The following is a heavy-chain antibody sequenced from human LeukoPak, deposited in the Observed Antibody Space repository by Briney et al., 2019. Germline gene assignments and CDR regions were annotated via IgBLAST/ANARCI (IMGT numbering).Heavy chain of an antibody. D-gene: IGHD6-19*01. CDR2: IKEDGSEK. CDR1: GFTFSSYS. Sequence: GGSLRLSCAASGFTFSSYSMNWVRQAPGKGLEWVANIKEDGSEKYYVDSVKGRFTISRDNAKNSLYLQMNSLRAEDTAVYYCAREKWLSDWGQGTLVTVSS. V-gene: IGHV3-7*01. J-gene: IGHJ4*02. CDR3: AREKWLSD.